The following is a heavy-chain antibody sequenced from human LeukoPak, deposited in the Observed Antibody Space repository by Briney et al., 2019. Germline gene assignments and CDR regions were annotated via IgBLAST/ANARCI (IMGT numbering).Heavy chain of an antibody. J-gene: IGHJ6*04. CDR1: GGSISSSSYY. CDR2: INHSGST. CDR3: ARGLFPDV. Sequence: PSETLSLTCTVSGGSISSSSYYWSWIRQPPGKGLEWIGEINHSGSTNYNPSLKSRVTISVDTSKNQFSLKLSSVTAADTAVYYCARGLFPDVWGKGTTVTVSS. V-gene: IGHV4-39*07.